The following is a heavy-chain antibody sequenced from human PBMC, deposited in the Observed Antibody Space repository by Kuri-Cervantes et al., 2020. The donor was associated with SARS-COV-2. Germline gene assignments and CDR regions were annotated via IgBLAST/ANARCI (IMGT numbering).Heavy chain of an antibody. CDR1: GFTFSDYY. Sequence: GESLKISCAASGFTFSDYYMNWVRQAPGKGLEWVSSISSSSSYIYYADSVKSRFTISRDNAKNSLYLQMNSLRAEDTAVYYCARVTTVTEGYWGQGTLVTVSS. V-gene: IGHV3-21*01. CDR3: ARVTTVTEGY. D-gene: IGHD4-11*01. CDR2: ISSSSSYI. J-gene: IGHJ4*02.